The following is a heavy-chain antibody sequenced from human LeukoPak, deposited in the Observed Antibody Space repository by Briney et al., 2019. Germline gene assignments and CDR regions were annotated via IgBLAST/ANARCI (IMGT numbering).Heavy chain of an antibody. J-gene: IGHJ3*02. CDR3: AREYVLLWFGESRGAFDI. CDR2: IYYSGST. V-gene: IGHV4-59*01. Sequence: PSETLSLTCTVSGGSISSYYWSWIRQPPGKGLEWIGYIYYSGSTNYNPSLKSRVTISVDTSKNQFSLKLSSVTAADTAVYYCAREYVLLWFGESRGAFDIWGQGTMATVSS. CDR1: GGSISSYY. D-gene: IGHD3-10*01.